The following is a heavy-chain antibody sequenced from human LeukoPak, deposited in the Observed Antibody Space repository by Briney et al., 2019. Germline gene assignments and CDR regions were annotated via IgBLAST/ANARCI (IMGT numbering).Heavy chain of an antibody. CDR1: GFTVSSNY. Sequence: PGGSLRLSCAASGFTVSSNYMSWVRQAPGKGLEWVSVIYSGGSTYYADSVKGRFTISRDNSKNTLYLQMNSLRAEDTAVYYCARLYSGYDWANYYYYYMDVWGKGTTVTVSS. D-gene: IGHD5-12*01. J-gene: IGHJ6*03. CDR2: IYSGGST. CDR3: ARLYSGYDWANYYYYYMDV. V-gene: IGHV3-53*01.